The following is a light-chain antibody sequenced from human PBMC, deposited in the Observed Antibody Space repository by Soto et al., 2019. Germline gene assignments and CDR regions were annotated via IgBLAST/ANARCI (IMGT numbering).Light chain of an antibody. CDR2: GAS. V-gene: IGKV3-20*01. CDR3: QQYGTSRA. Sequence: EIVLTQSPGTLSLSPGERATLSCRDSESVSSRFLAWYQQKPGQAPRLLIYGASSRATGIPDRFSGSGSGTDFTLTISRLEPEDFAVYYCQQYGTSRAFGQGTKVEIK. J-gene: IGKJ1*01. CDR1: ESVSSRF.